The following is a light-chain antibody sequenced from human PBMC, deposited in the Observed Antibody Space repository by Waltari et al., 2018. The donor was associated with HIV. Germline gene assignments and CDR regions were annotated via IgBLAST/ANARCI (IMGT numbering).Light chain of an antibody. Sequence: QSVLTQPPSVSGTPGQNVTIPCSGSSTNIGSNIVNWYQQVPEAAPKRLIYSNDQRPSGVPDRFSGSKSGTSASLAISGLQSADEADYYCAAWDDSLNGMFGGGTKLTV. CDR2: SND. J-gene: IGLJ3*02. CDR1: STNIGSNI. CDR3: AAWDDSLNGM. V-gene: IGLV1-44*01.